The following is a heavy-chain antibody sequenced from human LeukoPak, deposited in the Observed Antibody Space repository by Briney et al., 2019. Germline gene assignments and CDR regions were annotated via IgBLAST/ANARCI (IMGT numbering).Heavy chain of an antibody. Sequence: SETLSLTCTVSGGSISSYYWSWIRQPPGKGLEWIGYIYYSGSTNYNPSPKSRVTISVDTSKNQFSLKLSSVTAADTAVYYWARRPAPLPAAPHDAFDIWGQGTMVTVSS. CDR1: GGSISSYY. J-gene: IGHJ3*02. V-gene: IGHV4-59*08. CDR2: IYYSGST. CDR3: ARRPAPLPAAPHDAFDI. D-gene: IGHD2-2*01.